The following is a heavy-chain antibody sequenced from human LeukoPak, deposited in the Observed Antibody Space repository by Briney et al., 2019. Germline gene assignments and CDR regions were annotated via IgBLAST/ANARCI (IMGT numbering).Heavy chain of an antibody. V-gene: IGHV3-21*01. D-gene: IGHD3-22*01. CDR1: GFTFSSYS. Sequence: GGSLRLSCAASGFTFSSYSVNWVRQAPGKGLEWVSSISSSSSYIYYADSVKGRFTISRDNAKNSLYLQMNSLRAEDTAVYYCARDLFYYDSSGYYGEFDYWGQGTLVTVSS. CDR3: ARDLFYYDSSGYYGEFDY. J-gene: IGHJ4*02. CDR2: ISSSSSYI.